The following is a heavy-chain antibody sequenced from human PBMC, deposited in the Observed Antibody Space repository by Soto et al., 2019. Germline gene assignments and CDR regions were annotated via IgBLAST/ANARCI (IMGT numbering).Heavy chain of an antibody. V-gene: IGHV3-74*01. CDR2: INNDGSST. D-gene: IGHD6-19*01. CDR1: GFTFSTYW. J-gene: IGHJ4*02. CDR3: ARDRGTGLYYFDY. Sequence: HPGGSLRLSCAASGFTFSTYWMHWVRQAPGKGLVWVSRINNDGSSTTYADSVKGRFTISRDNAKNTLYLQMNSLRAEDTAVYYCARDRGTGLYYFDYWGQGTLVTVSS.